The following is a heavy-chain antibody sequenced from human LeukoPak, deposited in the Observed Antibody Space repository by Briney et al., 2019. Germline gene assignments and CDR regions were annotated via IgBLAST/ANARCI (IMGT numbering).Heavy chain of an antibody. CDR3: ARGQPQRYNSGWYVNWFDP. V-gene: IGHV4-4*02. D-gene: IGHD6-19*01. CDR2: IYHSGST. J-gene: IGHJ5*02. CDR1: GGSISSSNW. Sequence: SGTLSLTCAVSGGSISSSNWWSWVRQPPGKGLEWIGEIYHSGSTNYNPSLKSRVTISVDKSKNQFSLKLSSVTAADTAVYYCARGQPQRYNSGWYVNWFDPWGQGTLVSVSS.